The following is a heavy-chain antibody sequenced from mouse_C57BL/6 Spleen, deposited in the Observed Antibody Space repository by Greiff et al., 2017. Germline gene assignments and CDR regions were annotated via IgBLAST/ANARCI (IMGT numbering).Heavy chain of an antibody. CDR3: ARKEVYYGSSYAMDY. CDR2: INPNNGGT. CDR1: GYTFTDYY. V-gene: IGHV1-26*01. Sequence: VQLKQSGPELVKPGASVKISCKASGYTFTDYYMNWVKQSHGKSLEWIGDINPNNGGTSYNQKFKGKATLTVDKSSSTAYMELRSLTSEDSAVYYCARKEVYYGSSYAMDYWGQGTSVTVSS. J-gene: IGHJ4*01. D-gene: IGHD1-1*01.